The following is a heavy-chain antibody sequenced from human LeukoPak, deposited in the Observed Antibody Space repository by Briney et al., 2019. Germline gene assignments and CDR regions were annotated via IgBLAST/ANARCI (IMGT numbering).Heavy chain of an antibody. V-gene: IGHV5-51*01. CDR1: GYDFPTYW. Sequence: GESLKISCQASGYDFPTYWFGWVRQLPGKGLEWMGVIYPDDSDTKYNPSFQGQVTIPVDKSISTGYLQWSSLKASDTAMYYCARHIPSTGPGEYYMDVWGRGTTVIVS. J-gene: IGHJ6*04. CDR3: ARHIPSTGPGEYYMDV. D-gene: IGHD2/OR15-2a*01. CDR2: IYPDDSDT.